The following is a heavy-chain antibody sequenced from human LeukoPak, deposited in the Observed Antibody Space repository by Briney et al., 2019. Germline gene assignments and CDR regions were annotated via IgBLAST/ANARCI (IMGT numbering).Heavy chain of an antibody. Sequence: GRSLRLSCAASGFTFSSYGMHWVRQAPGKWLEWVAVIWYDGSNKYYADSVKGRFTISRDNSKNTLYLQMNSLRAEDTAVYYCAKDAEYNWNYGVHYFDYSGQGTLVTVST. J-gene: IGHJ4*02. CDR2: IWYDGSNK. D-gene: IGHD1-7*01. V-gene: IGHV3-33*06. CDR1: GFTFSSYG. CDR3: AKDAEYNWNYGVHYFDY.